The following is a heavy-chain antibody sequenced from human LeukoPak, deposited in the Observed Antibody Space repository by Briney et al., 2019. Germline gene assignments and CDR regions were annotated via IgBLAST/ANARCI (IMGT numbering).Heavy chain of an antibody. D-gene: IGHD1-26*01. CDR3: ARDRPGSWGSYPMYYFDY. Sequence: SHTLSLTCAISGDSVSSNSAAWNWIRQSPSRGLEWLGRTYYRSKWYNDYAVSVKSRITINPDTSKNQFSLQLNSVTPEDTAVYYCARDRPGSWGSYPMYYFDYWGQGTLVTVSS. CDR2: TYYRSKWYN. CDR1: GDSVSSNSAA. J-gene: IGHJ4*02. V-gene: IGHV6-1*01.